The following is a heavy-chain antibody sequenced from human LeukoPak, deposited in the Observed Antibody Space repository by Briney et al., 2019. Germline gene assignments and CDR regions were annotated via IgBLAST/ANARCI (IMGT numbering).Heavy chain of an antibody. D-gene: IGHD6-13*01. V-gene: IGHV1-2*02. CDR1: GYTFTGYY. J-gene: IGHJ5*02. CDR3: ARGLAAAANSRFDP. Sequence: GASVKVSCKASGYTFTGYYMHWVRQAPGQGLEWMGWINPNSGGTNYAQKFQGRVTMARDTSISTAYMELSRLRSDDTAVYYCARGLAAAANSRFDPWGQGTLVTVSS. CDR2: INPNSGGT.